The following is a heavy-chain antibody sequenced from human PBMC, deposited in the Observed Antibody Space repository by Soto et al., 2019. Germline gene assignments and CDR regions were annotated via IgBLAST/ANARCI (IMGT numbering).Heavy chain of an antibody. CDR2: ISWNSGSI. Sequence: GGSLRLSCAASGFTFDDYAMHWVRQAPGKGLEWVSGISWNSGSIGYADSVKGRFTISRDNAKNSLYLQMNSLRAEDTALYYCAKDIGRIDFWSALDAFDIWGQGTMVTVSS. V-gene: IGHV3-9*01. J-gene: IGHJ3*02. CDR1: GFTFDDYA. CDR3: AKDIGRIDFWSALDAFDI. D-gene: IGHD3-3*01.